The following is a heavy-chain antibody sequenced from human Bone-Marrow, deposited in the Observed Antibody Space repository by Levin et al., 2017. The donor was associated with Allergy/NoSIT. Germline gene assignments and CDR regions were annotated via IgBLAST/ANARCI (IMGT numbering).Heavy chain of an antibody. CDR1: GFTFSTYA. Sequence: GESLKISCTASGFTFSTYAMSWVRQAPGKGLEWVSSISGGGGRTDYADSVKGRFTISRDNSKNTLYLQMNSLRVEDTAVYYCAKGAGWVAGAVALIWGQGTLVTVSS. V-gene: IGHV3-23*01. CDR2: ISGGGGRT. D-gene: IGHD6-19*01. CDR3: AKGAGWVAGAVALI. J-gene: IGHJ4*02.